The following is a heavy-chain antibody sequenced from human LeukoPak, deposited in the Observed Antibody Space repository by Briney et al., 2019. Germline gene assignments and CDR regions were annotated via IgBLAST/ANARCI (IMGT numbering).Heavy chain of an antibody. Sequence: SQTLSLTCTVSGGSISSYYWSWIRQPPGKGLEWIGYIYYSGSTNYNPSFKGRFTISVDTSKNQFSLKLSSVTAADTAVYYCARGDILTGYYFLEFDYWGQGTLVTVSS. V-gene: IGHV4-59*08. D-gene: IGHD3-9*01. CDR1: GGSISSYY. CDR3: ARGDILTGYYFLEFDY. CDR2: IYYSGST. J-gene: IGHJ4*02.